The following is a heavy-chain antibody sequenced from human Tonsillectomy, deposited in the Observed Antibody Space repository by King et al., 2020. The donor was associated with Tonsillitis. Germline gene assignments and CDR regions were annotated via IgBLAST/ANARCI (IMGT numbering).Heavy chain of an antibody. D-gene: IGHD3-9*01. CDR1: GFNFDNSW. CDR2: MKEDGSQK. J-gene: IGHJ4*02. CDR3: ARNNYFDSHDY. V-gene: IGHV3-7*01. Sequence: VQLVESGGGLVQPGGSLRLSCAASGFNFDNSWMSWVRQAPGKGLEWGASMKEDGSQKKYADSLKGRFTISRDNDKDSLYLDMISLRGEDTAVYYCARNNYFDSHDYWGQGVLVTVSS.